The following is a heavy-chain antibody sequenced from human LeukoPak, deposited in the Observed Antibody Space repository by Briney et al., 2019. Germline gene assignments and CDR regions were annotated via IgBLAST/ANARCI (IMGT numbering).Heavy chain of an antibody. CDR2: INPNSGGT. CDR3: AREAITMVRGVIRAMGY. CDR1: GYTFTGYY. Sequence: GASVKVSCKASGYTFTGYYMHWVRQAPGQGLEWMGWINPNSGGTNYAQKFQGRVTMTRDTSISTAYMELSRLRSDDTAVYYCAREAITMVRGVIRAMGYWGQGTLVTVSS. D-gene: IGHD3-10*01. J-gene: IGHJ4*02. V-gene: IGHV1-2*02.